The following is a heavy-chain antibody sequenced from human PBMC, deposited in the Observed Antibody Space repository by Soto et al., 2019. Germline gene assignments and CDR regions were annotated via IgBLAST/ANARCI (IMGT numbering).Heavy chain of an antibody. J-gene: IGHJ4*02. Sequence: QVQLVESGGGVVQPGRSLRLSCAASGFTFSSYAMHWVRQAPGKGLEWVAVISYDGSNKYYADSVKGRFTISRDNSKKTLYLQMNSLSAEDTAVYYGVRDKSPYSSGWYNRHFDYWGQVTLVTVSS. D-gene: IGHD6-19*01. CDR3: VRDKSPYSSGWYNRHFDY. V-gene: IGHV3-30-3*01. CDR2: ISYDGSNK. CDR1: GFTFSSYA.